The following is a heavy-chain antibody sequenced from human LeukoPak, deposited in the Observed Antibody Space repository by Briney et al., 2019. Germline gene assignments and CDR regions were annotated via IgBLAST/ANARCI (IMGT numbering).Heavy chain of an antibody. Sequence: GGSLRLSCAASGFTVSSNYMSWVRQAPVKGLEWVSVIYSGGSTYYADSVKGRFTISRHNSKNTLYLQMNSLRAEDTAVYYCAVGYCSGGSCYPFDYWGQGTLVTVSS. D-gene: IGHD2-15*01. CDR3: AVGYCSGGSCYPFDY. CDR1: GFTVSSNY. CDR2: IYSGGST. V-gene: IGHV3-53*04. J-gene: IGHJ4*02.